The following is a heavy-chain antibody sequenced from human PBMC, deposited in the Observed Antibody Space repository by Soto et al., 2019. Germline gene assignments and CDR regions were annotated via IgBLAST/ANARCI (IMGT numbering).Heavy chain of an antibody. V-gene: IGHV3-74*01. CDR2: INSDGSST. D-gene: IGHD1-1*01. CDR3: ARVVYNWNEFRYYGMDV. J-gene: IGHJ6*02. CDR1: GFPFSSYW. Sequence: GGSLRLSCASSGFPFSSYWMHWVRQAPGKGLVWVSRINSDGSSTSYADSVKGRFTISRDNAKNTLYLQMNSLGAEDTAVYYCARVVYNWNEFRYYGMDVWGQGTTVTVSS.